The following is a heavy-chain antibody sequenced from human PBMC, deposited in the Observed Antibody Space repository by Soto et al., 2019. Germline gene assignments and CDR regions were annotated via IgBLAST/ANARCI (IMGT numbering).Heavy chain of an antibody. CDR3: AHSSSGGYGMDV. V-gene: IGHV3-30*03. D-gene: IGHD6-6*01. CDR1: GFTFSSYG. J-gene: IGHJ6*02. Sequence: GGSLRLSCAASGFTFSSYGMHWVRQAPGKGLEWVAVISYDGSNKYYADSVKGRLTISRDNSKNTLYLQMNSLRAEDTAVYYCAHSSSGGYGMDVWGQGTTVTVSS. CDR2: ISYDGSNK.